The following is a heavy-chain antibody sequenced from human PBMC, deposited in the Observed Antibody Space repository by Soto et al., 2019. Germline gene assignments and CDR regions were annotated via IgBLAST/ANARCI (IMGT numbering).Heavy chain of an antibody. V-gene: IGHV4-4*02. J-gene: IGHJ4*02. CDR1: GVSISSNYY. Sequence: QVLLQESGPGLVQPSGTLSLSCAVSGVSISSNYYWGWVRQSPGKGLEWLGDISHIGSVNYSPSLMSRVTLSTDRAESQFSLTLNSVNAADAAVYYCVRSFGWYAIASWGQGTLVIVSS. CDR3: VRSFGWYAIAS. CDR2: ISHIGSV. D-gene: IGHD6-19*01.